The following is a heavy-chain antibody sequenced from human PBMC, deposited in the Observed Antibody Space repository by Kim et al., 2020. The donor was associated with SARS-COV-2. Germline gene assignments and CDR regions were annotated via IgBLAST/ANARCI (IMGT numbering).Heavy chain of an antibody. J-gene: IGHJ6*02. CDR1: GYTFTSYG. CDR2: ISAYNGNT. D-gene: IGHD3-10*01. Sequence: ASVKVSCKASGYTFTSYGISWVRQAPGQGLEWMGWISAYNGNTNYAQKLQGRVTMTTDTSTSTAYMELRSLRSDDTAVYYCASNLGSSYPRNPDYYYYYGMDVWGQGTTVTVSS. V-gene: IGHV1-18*01. CDR3: ASNLGSSYPRNPDYYYYYGMDV.